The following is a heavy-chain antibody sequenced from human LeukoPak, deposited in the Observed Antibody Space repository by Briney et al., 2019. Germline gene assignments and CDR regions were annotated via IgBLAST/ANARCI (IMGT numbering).Heavy chain of an antibody. J-gene: IGHJ4*02. CDR3: ARVLKAGGYYYSSNDYYYFDS. D-gene: IGHD3-22*01. V-gene: IGHV4-38-2*01. Sequence: PSETLSLTCAVSGFSISSTYIWGWTGQPPGKGLGGFGNICHGGTTYYKPSHRSRPTLSMDTSKNQFSLSLSSVTAADTAVYYCARVLKAGGYYYSSNDYYYFDSWGEGTLVTVSS. CDR2: ICHGGTT. CDR1: GFSISSTYI.